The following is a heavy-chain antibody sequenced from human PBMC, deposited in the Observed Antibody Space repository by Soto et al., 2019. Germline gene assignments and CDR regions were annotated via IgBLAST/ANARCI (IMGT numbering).Heavy chain of an antibody. Sequence: GASVKVSCKASGYTFTGYYMHWVRQAPGQGLEWMGWINPNSGGTNYAQKFQGWVTMTRDTSISTAYMELSRLRSDDTAVYYCATSGVGYSGYDLLGYWGQGTLVTVSS. J-gene: IGHJ4*02. CDR3: ATSGVGYSGYDLLGY. CDR1: GYTFTGYY. D-gene: IGHD5-12*01. CDR2: INPNSGGT. V-gene: IGHV1-2*04.